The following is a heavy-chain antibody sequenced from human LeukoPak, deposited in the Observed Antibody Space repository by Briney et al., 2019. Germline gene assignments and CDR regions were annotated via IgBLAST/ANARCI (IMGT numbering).Heavy chain of an antibody. CDR1: GGTFSSYT. D-gene: IGHD1-26*01. V-gene: IGHV1-69*06. Sequence: SVKVSCKASGGTFSSYTISWVRQAPGQGLEWMGGIIPLFGTPDYAQKFQDRLTITADKSTSTAYMELSSLRSEDTAVYYCARSGRGTYYYFDYWGQGTLVTVSS. J-gene: IGHJ4*02. CDR2: IIPLFGTP. CDR3: ARSGRGTYYYFDY.